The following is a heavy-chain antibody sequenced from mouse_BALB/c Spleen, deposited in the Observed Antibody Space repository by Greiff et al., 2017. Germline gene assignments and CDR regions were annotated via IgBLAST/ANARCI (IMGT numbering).Heavy chain of an antibody. J-gene: IGHJ2*01. CDR2: ISSGGSYT. CDR1: GFTFSSYA. Sequence: EVHLVESGGGLVKPGGSLKLSCAASGFTFSSYAMSWVRQTPEKRLEWVATISSGGSYTYYPDSVKGRFTISRDNAKNTLYLQMSSLRSEDTAMYYCARRRDYGSSYYFDYWGQGTTLTVSS. V-gene: IGHV5-9-3*01. D-gene: IGHD1-1*01. CDR3: ARRRDYGSSYYFDY.